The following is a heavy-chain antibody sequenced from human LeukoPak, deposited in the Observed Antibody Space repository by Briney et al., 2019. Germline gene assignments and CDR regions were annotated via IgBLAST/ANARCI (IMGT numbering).Heavy chain of an antibody. Sequence: GGSLRLSCAASGFTFRSYAMSWVRQAPGKGLGWVSAISGSGGSTYYADSVKGRFTISRDNSKNTLYLQMNSLRAEDTAVYYCAKRGHDFWSGYYNDYYYGMDVWGQGTTVTVSS. V-gene: IGHV3-23*01. CDR1: GFTFRSYA. CDR3: AKRGHDFWSGYYNDYYYGMDV. CDR2: ISGSGGST. J-gene: IGHJ6*02. D-gene: IGHD3-3*01.